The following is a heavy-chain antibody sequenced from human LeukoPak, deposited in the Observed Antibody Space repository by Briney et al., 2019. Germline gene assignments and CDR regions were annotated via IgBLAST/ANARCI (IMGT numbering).Heavy chain of an antibody. J-gene: IGHJ6*03. D-gene: IGHD3-9*01. Sequence: ASVKVSCKASGYTFTSYAMNWVRQAPGQGLEWMGWINTNTGNPTYAQGFTRRFVFSLDTSVSTAYLQISSLKAEDTAVYYCAREGAYYDILTGYRYYYYYMDVWGKGTTVTVSS. V-gene: IGHV7-4-1*02. CDR2: INTNTGNP. CDR1: GYTFTSYA. CDR3: AREGAYYDILTGYRYYYYYMDV.